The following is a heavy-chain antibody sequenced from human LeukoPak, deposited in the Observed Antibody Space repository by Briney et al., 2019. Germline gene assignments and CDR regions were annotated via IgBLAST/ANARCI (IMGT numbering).Heavy chain of an antibody. Sequence: SETLSLTCTVSGGSISSGGYYWSWIRQHPGKGLEWIGYIYYSGSTYYNPSLKSRVTISVDTSKNQFSLKLSSVTAADTAVYYCASQYYDFWSGYYYYMDVWGKGTTVTVSS. D-gene: IGHD3-3*01. J-gene: IGHJ6*03. CDR2: IYYSGST. CDR3: ASQYYDFWSGYYYYMDV. V-gene: IGHV4-31*03. CDR1: GGSISSGGYY.